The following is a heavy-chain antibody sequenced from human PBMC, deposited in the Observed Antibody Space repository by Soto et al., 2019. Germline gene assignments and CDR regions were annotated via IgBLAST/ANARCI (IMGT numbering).Heavy chain of an antibody. CDR2: ISYDGSNK. J-gene: IGHJ5*02. CDR3: AKDRSYLGIFGFSSWYRGDWFDP. V-gene: IGHV3-30*18. D-gene: IGHD6-13*01. Sequence: GGSLRLSCAASGFTFSSYGMHWVRQAPGKGLEWVAVISYDGSNKYYADSVKGRFTISRDNSKNTLYLQMNSLRAEDTAVYYCAKDRSYLGIFGFSSWYRGDWFDPWGQGTLVTVSS. CDR1: GFTFSSYG.